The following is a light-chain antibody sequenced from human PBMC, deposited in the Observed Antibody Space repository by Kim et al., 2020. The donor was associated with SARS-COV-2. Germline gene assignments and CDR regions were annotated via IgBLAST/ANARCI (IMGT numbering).Light chain of an antibody. V-gene: IGKV1-5*03. CDR2: RTS. J-gene: IGKJ1*01. CDR1: QSISSG. CDR3: QHYNRYSWT. Sequence: DIQMTQSPSTLSASVGDRVTITCRASQSISSGLAWYQQRPGKAPKLLIYRTSSLESGVPSRFTGSGSGTEFTLTISSLQPDDFATYYCQHYNRYSWTFGQGTKVE.